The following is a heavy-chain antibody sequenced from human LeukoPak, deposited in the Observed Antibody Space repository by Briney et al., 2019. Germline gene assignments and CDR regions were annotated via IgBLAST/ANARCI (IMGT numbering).Heavy chain of an antibody. D-gene: IGHD3-10*01. Sequence: PGGSLRLSCAASGFTFSSDAMSWVRQAPGKGLEWISYISETSSFMYYADSVKGRFTISRDNAKNSLYLQMSSLRAEDTAVYYCARGEYGSGSYHIDYWGQGTLVTVSS. V-gene: IGHV3-48*01. CDR2: ISETSSFM. CDR3: ARGEYGSGSYHIDY. J-gene: IGHJ4*02. CDR1: GFTFSSDA.